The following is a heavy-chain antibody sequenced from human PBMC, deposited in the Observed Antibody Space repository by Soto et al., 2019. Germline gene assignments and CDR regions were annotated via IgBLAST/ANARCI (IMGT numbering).Heavy chain of an antibody. D-gene: IGHD6-13*01. V-gene: IGHV4-34*01. Sequence: SETLSLTCAVYGGSFSGYYWSWIRQPPGKGLEWIGEINHSGSTNYNPSLKSRVTISVETSKNQFSLKLSSVTAADTAVYYCARGHSSSFPYTDYWGQGTLVTVSS. J-gene: IGHJ4*02. CDR3: ARGHSSSFPYTDY. CDR2: INHSGST. CDR1: GGSFSGYY.